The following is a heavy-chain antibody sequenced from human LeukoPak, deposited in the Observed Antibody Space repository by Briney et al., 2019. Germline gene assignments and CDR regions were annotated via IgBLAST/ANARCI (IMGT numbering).Heavy chain of an antibody. CDR3: AKALVLTVAGTYYVDH. V-gene: IGHV3-30*02. CDR1: VFTFSNYG. D-gene: IGHD6-19*01. Sequence: GGSLRLSCAASVFTFSNYGMHWVRQAPGKGLEWVAFIRFDESRTFYGDSVKGRFIISRDNSENTLFLHMHSLRPEDTAVYYCAKALVLTVAGTYYVDHWGQGTLVTVSS. J-gene: IGHJ4*02. CDR2: IRFDESRT.